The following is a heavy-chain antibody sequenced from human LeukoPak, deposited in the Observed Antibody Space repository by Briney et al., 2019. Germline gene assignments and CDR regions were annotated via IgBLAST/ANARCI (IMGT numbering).Heavy chain of an antibody. Sequence: SETLSLTCAVYGGCFSGYYWSWIRQPPGKGLEWIGEINHSGSTNYNPSLKSRVTISVDTSKNQFSLKLSSVTAADTAVYYCARGRISGIAAAGTIFDYWGQGTLVTVSS. CDR1: GGCFSGYY. D-gene: IGHD6-13*01. CDR2: INHSGST. J-gene: IGHJ4*02. CDR3: ARGRISGIAAAGTIFDY. V-gene: IGHV4-34*01.